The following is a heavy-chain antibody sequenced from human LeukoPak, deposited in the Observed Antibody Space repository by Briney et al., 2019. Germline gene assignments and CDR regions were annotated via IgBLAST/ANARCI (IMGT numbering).Heavy chain of an antibody. CDR3: ARELSDGLPDV. Sequence: LRLSCAASGFTFSSYGMHWVRQAPGKGLEWIGSIYYSGSTYYNPSLKSRVTISVDTSKNQLSLKLSSVTAADTAVYYCARELSDGLPDVWGKGTTVTVSS. D-gene: IGHD2/OR15-2a*01. J-gene: IGHJ6*04. V-gene: IGHV4-39*07. CDR2: IYYSGST. CDR1: GFTFSSYG.